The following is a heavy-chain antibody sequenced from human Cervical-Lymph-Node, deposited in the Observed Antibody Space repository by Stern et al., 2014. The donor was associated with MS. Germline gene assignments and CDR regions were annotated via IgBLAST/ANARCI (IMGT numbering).Heavy chain of an antibody. CDR3: ARTSLLDS. CDR2: IVPILGIT. D-gene: IGHD1-1*01. V-gene: IGHV1-69*09. Sequence: QVQLVQSGPEVKKPGSSVKVSCKPSEGTFGDSTINWVRQAPGQGLEWMGRIVPILGITTYTQNFQGRVTFTADDSRTTACLELRGLRSDDTAIYYCARTSLLDSWGQGTLVTVSS. J-gene: IGHJ4*02. CDR1: EGTFGDST.